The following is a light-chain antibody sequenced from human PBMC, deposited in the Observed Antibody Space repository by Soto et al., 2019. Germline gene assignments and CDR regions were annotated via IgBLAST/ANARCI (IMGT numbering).Light chain of an antibody. CDR3: SSDSSSSTLVV. CDR1: SSDVGGYNY. Sequence: QSALTQPASVSGSPGQSITISCTGTSSDVGGYNYVSWYQQHPGKAPKLMIYDVSNQPSGVSNRFSGSKSGNTASLTISGLQDDDEADYYCSSDSSSSTLVVFGGGTKLTVL. V-gene: IGLV2-14*01. CDR2: DVS. J-gene: IGLJ2*01.